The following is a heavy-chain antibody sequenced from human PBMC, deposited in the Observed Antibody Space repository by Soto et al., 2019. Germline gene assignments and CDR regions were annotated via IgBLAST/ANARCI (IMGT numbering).Heavy chain of an antibody. J-gene: IGHJ6*02. V-gene: IGHV3-11*01. CDR2: ISSSGSPL. CDR3: ARDLMYSHMDV. CDR1: GFTFSDYY. D-gene: IGHD2-15*01. Sequence: ESGGGWVKPGGSLRLSCAASGFTFSDYYMSWIRQAPGKGLEWLSYISSSGSPLYYADSVKGRFTISRDNAKNSLSLQMNSLRAEDTAVYYCARDLMYSHMDVWGQGTTVTVSS.